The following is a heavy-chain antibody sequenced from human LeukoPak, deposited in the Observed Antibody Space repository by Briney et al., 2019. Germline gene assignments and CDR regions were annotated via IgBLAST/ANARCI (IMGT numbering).Heavy chain of an antibody. CDR3: ARRGQAAGSKGAFDY. CDR2: IDYSGTT. CDR1: GGSISSTSYY. V-gene: IGHV4-39*01. D-gene: IGHD6-13*01. J-gene: IGHJ4*02. Sequence: SETLSLTCTVSGGSISSTSYYWAWIRQPPGTGLEWIGSIDYSGTTYYNPSLKSRVTISVDTSKNQFSLKLSSVTASDTAKYFCARRGQAAGSKGAFDYWGQGTLVTVSS.